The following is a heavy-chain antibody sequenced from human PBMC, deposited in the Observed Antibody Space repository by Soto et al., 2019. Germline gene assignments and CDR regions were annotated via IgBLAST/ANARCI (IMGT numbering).Heavy chain of an antibody. Sequence: QVHLMQSGAEVKKPGASVKVSCKASGYTFTYYEITWVRQAPGQGLEWMGWISAYSGNTNYAQKLQGRLTMTTDTSTNTAYMELRSLRSDDTAVYYCARVVKAGDYGDYGRYYFDYWGHGTLVTVS. CDR3: ARVVKAGDYGDYGRYYFDY. CDR2: ISAYSGNT. D-gene: IGHD4-17*01. V-gene: IGHV1-18*04. CDR1: GYTFTYYE. J-gene: IGHJ4*01.